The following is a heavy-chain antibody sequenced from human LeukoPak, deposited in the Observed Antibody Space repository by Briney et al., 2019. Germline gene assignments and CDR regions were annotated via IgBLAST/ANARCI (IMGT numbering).Heavy chain of an antibody. Sequence: GRSLRLSCSASGFTFGSYAMAWVRRAPGKGLEWVSSIDSSGGNTYYADSVKGRFTISRDNSRNTLYLQMNSLRAEDTAVYHCAKYYFSDVPRPSDYWGQGTLVTVSS. D-gene: IGHD3-10*01. CDR3: AKYYFSDVPRPSDY. J-gene: IGHJ4*02. V-gene: IGHV3-23*01. CDR1: GFTFGSYA. CDR2: IDSSGGNT.